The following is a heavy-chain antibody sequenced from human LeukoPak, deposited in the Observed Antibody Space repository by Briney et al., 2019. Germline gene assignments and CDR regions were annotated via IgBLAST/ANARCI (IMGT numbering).Heavy chain of an antibody. J-gene: IGHJ5*02. D-gene: IGHD2-2*01. CDR3: ARDRTFLGYCSSTSCPDPYNWFDP. Sequence: GGSLRLSCAASGFSFTEYNMNWVRQPPGKGLEWVSYISGSSYTIFYADSVKGRFTISRDNAKNSLYLQMNSLRAEDTAVYYCARDRTFLGYCSSTSCPDPYNWFDPWGQGALVTVSS. CDR2: ISGSSYTI. CDR1: GFSFTEYN. V-gene: IGHV3-48*01.